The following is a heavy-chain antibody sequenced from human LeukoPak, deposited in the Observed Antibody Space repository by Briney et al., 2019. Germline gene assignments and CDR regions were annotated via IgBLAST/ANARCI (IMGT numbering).Heavy chain of an antibody. V-gene: IGHV1-46*01. CDR1: GYTFTKYF. CDR2: INPSGGST. J-gene: IGHJ4*02. D-gene: IGHD1/OR15-1a*01. Sequence: GASVKVSCKASGYTFTKYFMHWVRQAPGQGLEWMGVINPSGGSTTYAQKFQGRVTVTRDTSTSTVYMELSSLISEDTAVYYCARDLGTKEAYWGQGTLVTVSS. CDR3: ARDLGTKEAY.